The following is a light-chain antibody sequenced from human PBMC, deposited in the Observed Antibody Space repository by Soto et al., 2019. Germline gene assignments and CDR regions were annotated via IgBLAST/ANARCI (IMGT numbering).Light chain of an antibody. CDR3: QQYGSSLYT. CDR2: GAS. V-gene: IGKV3-20*01. J-gene: IGKJ2*01. CDR1: QSVSSSY. Sequence: EIVLTQSPGTLSLSPGERATLSCRASQSVSSSYLAWYQQKPGQAPRLLIDGASSRATGIPDRFSGSGSGTDCTLTINRLEPEDFAVYYCQQYGSSLYTFGQGTKLEIK.